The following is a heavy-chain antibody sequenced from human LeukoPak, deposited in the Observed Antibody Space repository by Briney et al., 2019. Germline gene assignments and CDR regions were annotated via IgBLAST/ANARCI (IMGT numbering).Heavy chain of an antibody. CDR3: AKDRSSGWYIGYYFDY. CDR2: ISGSGYST. V-gene: IGHV3-23*01. J-gene: IGHJ4*02. CDR1: GFTFSGCA. Sequence: GGSLRLSCAASGFTFSGCAMSWVRQAPGKGLEWVSAISGSGYSTYYADSVKGRFTISRDNSKNTLYLQMNSLRAEDTAVYYCAKDRSSGWYIGYYFDYWGQGTLVTVSS. D-gene: IGHD6-19*01.